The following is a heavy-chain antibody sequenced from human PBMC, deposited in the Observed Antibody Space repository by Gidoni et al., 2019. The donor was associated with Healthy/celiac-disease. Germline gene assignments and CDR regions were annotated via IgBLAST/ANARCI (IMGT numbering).Heavy chain of an antibody. CDR3: TRDKAAAGRYDY. D-gene: IGHD6-13*01. CDR2: IRSKAYGGTT. CDR1: GFTFGDYA. V-gene: IGHV3-49*05. Sequence: EVQLVESGGGLVKPGRSLRLSCTASGFTFGDYAMSWFRQAPGKGLEWVGFIRSKAYGGTTEYAASVKGRFTISRDDSKSIAYLQMNSLKTEDTAVYYCTRDKAAAGRYDYWGQGTLVTVSS. J-gene: IGHJ4*02.